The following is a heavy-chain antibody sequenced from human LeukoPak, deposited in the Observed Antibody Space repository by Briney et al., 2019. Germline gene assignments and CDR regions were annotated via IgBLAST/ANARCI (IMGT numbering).Heavy chain of an antibody. V-gene: IGHV3-53*01. CDR3: ASHPYYYDSSVGYFDY. Sequence: PGGSLRLSCAASGFTVSSNYMSWVRQAPGKGLEWVSVIYSGGSTYYADSVKGRFTISRDNSKNTLYLQMNSLRAEDTAVYYCASHPYYYDSSVGYFDYWGQGTLVTVS. CDR1: GFTVSSNY. CDR2: IYSGGST. D-gene: IGHD3-22*01. J-gene: IGHJ4*02.